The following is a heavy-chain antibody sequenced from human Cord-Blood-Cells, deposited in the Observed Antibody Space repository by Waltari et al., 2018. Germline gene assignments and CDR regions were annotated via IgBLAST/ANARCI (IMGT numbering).Heavy chain of an antibody. CDR2: IVVVSGNT. V-gene: IGHV1-58*01. D-gene: IGHD3-3*01. CDR3: AAVTGDYDFWSGYYDY. Sequence: QMQLVQSGPEVKKPGTSVKVSCKASGFTFTSSAVQWVRQARGQRLEWIGWIVVVSGNTNYAQKFQERVTITRDMSTSTAYMELSSLRSEDTAVYYCAAVTGDYDFWSGYYDYWGQGTLVTVSS. CDR1: GFTFTSSA. J-gene: IGHJ4*02.